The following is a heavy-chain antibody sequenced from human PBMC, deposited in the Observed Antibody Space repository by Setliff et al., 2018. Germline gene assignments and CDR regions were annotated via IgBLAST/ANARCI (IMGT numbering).Heavy chain of an antibody. CDR1: GYTLTELS. V-gene: IGHV1-69*05. CDR3: VREGVDTRSSTDYRYYMDV. CDR2: TIPIFGTT. J-gene: IGHJ6*03. Sequence: SVKVSCKVSGYTLTELSMHWVRQAPGQGLEWMGGTIPIFGTTDYAQKFQGRVTIITDDSTSTAFMQLSSLTSEDTAVYYCVREGVDTRSSTDYRYYMDVWGKGTTVTVSS. D-gene: IGHD5-18*01.